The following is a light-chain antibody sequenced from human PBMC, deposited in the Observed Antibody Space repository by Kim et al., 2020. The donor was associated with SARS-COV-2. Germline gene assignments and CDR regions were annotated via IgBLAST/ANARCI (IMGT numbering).Light chain of an antibody. V-gene: IGKV1-27*01. CDR3: QKYDSAPWT. CDR1: QGIRNS. CDR2: AAS. J-gene: IGKJ1*01. Sequence: DIQMTQSPSSLSASVGDRVTITCRASQGIRNSLAWYQQKPGKVPKLLIYAASTLQSGVPSRFSGSGSGTDFTLTISSLQPEDVATYYCQKYDSAPWTFGQGTKVDIK.